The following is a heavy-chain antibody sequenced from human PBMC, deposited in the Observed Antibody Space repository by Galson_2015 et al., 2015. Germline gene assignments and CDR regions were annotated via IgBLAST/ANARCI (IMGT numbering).Heavy chain of an antibody. Sequence: SLRLSCAVSGFTFSSYAMSWVRQAPGKGLEWVSLITASGGSPYYADSVKRRFTISRDNSKNTLYLQMSSLRAEDTAVYYCARRGPSPDRGQGTLVTVSS. CDR3: ARRGPSPD. V-gene: IGHV3-23*01. CDR1: GFTFSSYA. CDR2: ITASGGSP. D-gene: IGHD1-14*01. J-gene: IGHJ4*02.